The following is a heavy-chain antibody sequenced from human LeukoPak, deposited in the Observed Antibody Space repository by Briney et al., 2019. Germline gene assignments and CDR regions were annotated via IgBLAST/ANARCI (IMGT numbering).Heavy chain of an antibody. CDR3: ARHITTGGYYYFDY. CDR1: GYSFTNYW. J-gene: IGHJ4*02. D-gene: IGHD3-22*01. CDR2: IYPGDSDT. Sequence: GESLKISCQVSGYSFTNYWIGWVRQMSGKGLDWMGIIYPGDSDTRYSPSFRGQVTISADKSINTLYLQWSSLKASDSAMYYCARHITTGGYYYFDYWGQGTLVTVSS. V-gene: IGHV5-51*01.